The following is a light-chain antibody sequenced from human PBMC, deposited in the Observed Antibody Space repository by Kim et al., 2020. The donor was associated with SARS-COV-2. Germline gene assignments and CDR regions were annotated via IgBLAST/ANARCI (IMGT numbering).Light chain of an antibody. CDR2: AAS. CDR3: QQSYSTPYS. CDR1: QSISSY. Sequence: SASVGDRVTITCRASQSISSYLNWYQQKPGKAPKLPIYAASSLQSGVPSRFSGSGSGTDFTLTISSLQPEDFATYYCQQSYSTPYSFGQGTKLEI. J-gene: IGKJ2*03. V-gene: IGKV1-39*01.